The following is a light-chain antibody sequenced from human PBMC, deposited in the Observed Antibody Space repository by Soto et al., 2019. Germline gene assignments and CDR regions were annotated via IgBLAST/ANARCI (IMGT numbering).Light chain of an antibody. J-gene: IGKJ4*01. CDR2: DTS. CDR3: QQRSTWPPLT. Sequence: IVLTQSPANLSATPGESAALSCRASQDVGHFVAWYRQIPGQAPSLLIYDTSNRAAGIPDRFLGSGSGTDFTHIISSREPEDVAVYWCQQRSTWPPLTLGGGTKVEI. V-gene: IGKV3-11*01. CDR1: QDVGHF.